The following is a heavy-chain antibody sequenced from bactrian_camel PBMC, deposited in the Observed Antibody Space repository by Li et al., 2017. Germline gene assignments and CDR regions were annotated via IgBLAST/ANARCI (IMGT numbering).Heavy chain of an antibody. D-gene: IGHD4*01. Sequence: QVQLVESGGGLVQPGGSLRLSCAASGFTFSSYWMYWVRQAPGKGLEWVSTFNSGSGTTNYADSVKGRFTVSRDNAKNTVYLQMNSLKAEDTAVYYCVRRDYALGTFPADFGYWGQGTQVTVS. CDR2: FNSGSGTT. V-gene: IGHV3S25*01. CDR3: VRRDYALGTFPADFGY. J-gene: IGHJ6*01. CDR1: GFTFSSYW.